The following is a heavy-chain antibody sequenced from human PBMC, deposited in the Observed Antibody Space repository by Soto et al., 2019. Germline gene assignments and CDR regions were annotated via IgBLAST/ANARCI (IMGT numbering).Heavy chain of an antibody. D-gene: IGHD3-22*01. CDR1: GFTFSSYG. CDR2: ISYDGSNK. Sequence: GGSLRLSCAASGFTFSSYGMHWVRQAPGKGLEWVAVISYDGSNKYYADSVKGRFTISRDNSKNTLYLQMNSLRAEDTAVYYCAKDYDYYDSSGYYYYYYGMDVWGQGTTVTVSS. V-gene: IGHV3-30*18. J-gene: IGHJ6*02. CDR3: AKDYDYYDSSGYYYYYYGMDV.